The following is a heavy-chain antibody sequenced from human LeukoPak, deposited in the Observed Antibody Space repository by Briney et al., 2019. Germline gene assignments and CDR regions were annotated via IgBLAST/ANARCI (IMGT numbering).Heavy chain of an antibody. V-gene: IGHV4-59*01. CDR1: GGSISSYY. D-gene: IGHD2-21*01. CDR3: ARAFSSVMPPYYFDY. J-gene: IGHJ4*02. CDR2: IYYSGST. Sequence: SETLSLTCTVSGGSISSYYWSWIRQPPGKGLEWIGYIYYSGSTNYNPSLKSRVTISVDTSKNQFSLRLSSVTAADTAVYYCARAFSSVMPPYYFDYWGQGTLVTVSS.